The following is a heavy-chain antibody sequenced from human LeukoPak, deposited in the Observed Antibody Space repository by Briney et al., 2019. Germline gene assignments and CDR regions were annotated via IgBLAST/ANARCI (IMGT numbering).Heavy chain of an antibody. CDR3: TREVLWFGEYYYYMDV. J-gene: IGHJ6*03. V-gene: IGHV3-11*01. Sequence: GGSLRLSCAASGFTFSDYYMSWIRQAPGKGLEWVSYISSSGSTIYYADSVKGRFTISRDNAKNSLYLQMNSLRAEDTAVYYCTREVLWFGEYYYYMDVWGKGTTVTISS. D-gene: IGHD3-10*01. CDR1: GFTFSDYY. CDR2: ISSSGSTI.